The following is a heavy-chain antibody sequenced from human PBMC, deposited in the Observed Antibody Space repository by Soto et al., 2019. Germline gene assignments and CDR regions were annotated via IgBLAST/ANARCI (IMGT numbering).Heavy chain of an antibody. D-gene: IGHD4-17*01. CDR2: ISDSGSTM. CDR1: GFSFSSFE. Sequence: EVILVESGGGLARPGGSLRLSCATSGFSFSSFEMIWVRQAPGKGLEWISYISDSGSTMYYADSVKGQFTISRDNAKNSLYLQMSSLRVEDTALYYCARSTVTSDWGQGTQVTVSS. J-gene: IGHJ4*02. V-gene: IGHV3-48*03. CDR3: ARSTVTSD.